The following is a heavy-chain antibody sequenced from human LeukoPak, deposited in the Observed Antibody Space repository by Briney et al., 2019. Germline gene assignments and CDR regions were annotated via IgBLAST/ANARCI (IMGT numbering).Heavy chain of an antibody. CDR2: VKQDGSER. J-gene: IGHJ4*02. V-gene: IGHV3-7*01. D-gene: IGHD6-13*01. CDR1: GFTFSSYW. Sequence: GGSLRLSCAASGFTFSSYWMSWVRQAPGKGLEWVANVKQDGSERYYVDSVKGRFTISRDNAKNSLYLQMNSLRAEDTAVYYCTRIAAAGFDCWGQGTLVTVSS. CDR3: TRIAAAGFDC.